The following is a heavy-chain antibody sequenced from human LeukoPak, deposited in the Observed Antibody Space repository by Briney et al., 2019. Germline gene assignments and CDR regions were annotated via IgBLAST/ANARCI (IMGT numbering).Heavy chain of an antibody. D-gene: IGHD5-24*01. Sequence: GGSLRLSCAASGFTFSSYAMSWVRQAPGKGLEWVSAISGSGGSTYYADSVKGRFTISRDNSKNTLYLQMNSLRAEDTAVYYCAKSGGYGYNRPRPGQQTGNWFDPWGQGTLVTVSS. CDR1: GFTFSSYA. CDR2: ISGSGGST. CDR3: AKSGGYGYNRPRPGQQTGNWFDP. J-gene: IGHJ5*02. V-gene: IGHV3-23*01.